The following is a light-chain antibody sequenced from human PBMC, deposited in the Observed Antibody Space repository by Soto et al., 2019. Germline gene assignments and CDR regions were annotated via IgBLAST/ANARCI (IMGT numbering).Light chain of an antibody. CDR3: CSYAGRWV. Sequence: SALTQPASVSGSPGQSITISCTGTSSDVGSYNLVSWYQQHPGKAPKLMIYEVSKRPSGVSNRFSGSKSGNTASLTISGLQAEDEADYYCCSYAGRWVFGGGTKLTVL. CDR2: EVS. V-gene: IGLV2-23*02. J-gene: IGLJ3*02. CDR1: SSDVGSYNL.